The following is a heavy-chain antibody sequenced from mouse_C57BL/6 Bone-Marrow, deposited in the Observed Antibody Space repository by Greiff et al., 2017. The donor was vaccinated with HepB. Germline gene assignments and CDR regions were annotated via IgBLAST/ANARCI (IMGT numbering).Heavy chain of an antibody. D-gene: IGHD1-1*01. J-gene: IGHJ4*01. CDR3: ARHCYGYAMDY. Sequence: EVQLVESGGGLVQPGGSLKLSCAASGFTFSDYYMYWVRQTPEKRLEWVAYISNGGGSTYYPDTVKGRFTISRDNAKNTLYLQMSRLKSEDTAMYYCARHCYGYAMDYWGQGTSVTVSS. V-gene: IGHV5-12*01. CDR2: ISNGGGST. CDR1: GFTFSDYY.